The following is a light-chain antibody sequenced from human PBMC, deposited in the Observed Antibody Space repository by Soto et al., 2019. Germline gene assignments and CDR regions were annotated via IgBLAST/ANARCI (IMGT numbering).Light chain of an antibody. J-gene: IGKJ2*01. Sequence: DIQMTQSPSSVSASVGDRVTITCRASQGISNWLAWYQQKPGKAPKLLIFAASTLQSGVPSRFSGSGSVTDLSLTISSLEPVDFATYYCQQANSFPYTFGQGTKLEIK. V-gene: IGKV1-12*01. CDR3: QQANSFPYT. CDR2: AAS. CDR1: QGISNW.